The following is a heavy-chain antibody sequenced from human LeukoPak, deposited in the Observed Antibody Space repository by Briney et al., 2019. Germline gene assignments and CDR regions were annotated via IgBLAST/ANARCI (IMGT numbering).Heavy chain of an antibody. CDR3: ARDIAAAGNYYYYYMDV. J-gene: IGHJ6*03. CDR1: GYTFTSYG. D-gene: IGHD6-13*01. Sequence: ASVKVSCKASGYTFTSYGISWVRQAPGQGLEWMGWISAYNGNTNYAQKFQGRVTITTDESTSTAYMELSSLRSEDTAVYYCARDIAAAGNYYYYYMDVWGKGTTVTVSS. V-gene: IGHV1-18*01. CDR2: ISAYNGNT.